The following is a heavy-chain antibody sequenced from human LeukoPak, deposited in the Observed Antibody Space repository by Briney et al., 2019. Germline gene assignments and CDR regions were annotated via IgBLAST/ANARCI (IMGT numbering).Heavy chain of an antibody. CDR1: GFTFSDYY. CDR3: ARVYCSSTSCYDRNWFDP. CDR2: ISSSSSYT. V-gene: IGHV3-11*05. J-gene: IGHJ5*02. D-gene: IGHD2-2*01. Sequence: GGSLRLSCAASGFTFSDYYMSWIRQAPGKGLEWVSYISSSSSYTNYADSVKGRFTISRDNAKNSLYLQMNSLSAEDTAVYYCARVYCSSTSCYDRNWFDPWGQGTLVTVSS.